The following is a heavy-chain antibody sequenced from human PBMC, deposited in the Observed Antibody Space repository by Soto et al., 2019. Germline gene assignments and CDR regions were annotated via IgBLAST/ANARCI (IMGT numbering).Heavy chain of an antibody. CDR1: GFTFSSYW. D-gene: IGHD2-15*01. Sequence: GGSLRLSCAASGFTFSSYWMSWVRQAPGKGLEWVANIKQDGSEKYYVDSVKGRFTISRDNSKNTLYLQMNSLRAEDTAVYYCARMASFYCSGGSCYPTYGMDVWGQGTTVTVSS. J-gene: IGHJ6*02. CDR3: ARMASFYCSGGSCYPTYGMDV. V-gene: IGHV3-7*01. CDR2: IKQDGSEK.